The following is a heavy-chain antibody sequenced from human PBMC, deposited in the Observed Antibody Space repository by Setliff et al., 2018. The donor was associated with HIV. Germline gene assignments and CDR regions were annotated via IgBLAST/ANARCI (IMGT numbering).Heavy chain of an antibody. CDR3: AKTPSSGWYSLHLDY. Sequence: PGGSLRLSCAASGFTFSSYGMHWVRQAPGKGLEWVAVIWYDGSNKYYADSVKGRFTISGDNSKNTLYLQMNSLRAEDTAVYYCAKTPSSGWYSLHLDYWGQGTLVTVSS. D-gene: IGHD6-19*01. CDR2: IWYDGSNK. CDR1: GFTFSSYG. J-gene: IGHJ4*02. V-gene: IGHV3-33*06.